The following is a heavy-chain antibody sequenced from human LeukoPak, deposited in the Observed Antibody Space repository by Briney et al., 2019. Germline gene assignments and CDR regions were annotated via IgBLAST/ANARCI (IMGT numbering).Heavy chain of an antibody. CDR3: ARHRYYGSGSYPNWFDP. Sequence: GESLKTSCKGSGYSFTSYWIGWVRQMPGKGLEWMGIIYPGDSDTRYSPSFQGQVTISADKSISTAYLQWSSLKASDTAMYYCARHRYYGSGSYPNWFDPWGQGTLVTVSS. D-gene: IGHD3-10*01. CDR1: GYSFTSYW. CDR2: IYPGDSDT. V-gene: IGHV5-51*01. J-gene: IGHJ5*02.